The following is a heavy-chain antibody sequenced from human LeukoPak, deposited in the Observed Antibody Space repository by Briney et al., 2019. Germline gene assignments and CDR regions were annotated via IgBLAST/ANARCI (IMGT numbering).Heavy chain of an antibody. CDR3: ARDTKTTTMAGGNDY. CDR1: GYTFTSYG. J-gene: IGHJ4*02. D-gene: IGHD3-16*01. Sequence: ASVKVSCKASGYTFTSYGISWVRQAPGQGLEWMGWISAYNGSTNYAQKLQGRVTLTTDTSTSTAYMELRSLTSDDTAVYYCARDTKTTTMAGGNDYWGQGTLVTVSS. V-gene: IGHV1-18*01. CDR2: ISAYNGST.